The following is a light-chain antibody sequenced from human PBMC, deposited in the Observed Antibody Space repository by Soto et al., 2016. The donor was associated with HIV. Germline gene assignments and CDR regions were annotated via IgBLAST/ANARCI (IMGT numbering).Light chain of an antibody. CDR1: QNLQESNGLNY. CDR2: LAS. Sequence: DIVMTQSAHSLAATPGESASISCRSSQNLQESNGLNYLDWYRQKPGQSPELLIYLASRRASGVPDRFSGYGSVTDFTLKISRVEAEDVGVYYCMQTLQTPITFGGGPRW. V-gene: IGKV2-28*01. J-gene: IGKJ4*01. CDR3: MQTLQTPIT.